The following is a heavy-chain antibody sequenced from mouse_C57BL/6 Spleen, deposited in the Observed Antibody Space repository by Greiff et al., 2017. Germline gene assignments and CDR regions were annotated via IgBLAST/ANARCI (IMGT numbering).Heavy chain of an antibody. J-gene: IGHJ4*01. D-gene: IGHD2-1*01. V-gene: IGHV1-52*01. CDR1: GYTFTSYW. Sequence: QVQLQQPGAELVRLGSSVKLSCKASGYTFTSYWRHWVKQRPIQGLEWIGNIDPSDSETHYNQKFKDKATLTVDKSSSTAYMQLSSLTSEDSAVYYCARTGGSYGNYNYYAMDYWGQGTSVTVSS. CDR2: IDPSDSET. CDR3: ARTGGSYGNYNYYAMDY.